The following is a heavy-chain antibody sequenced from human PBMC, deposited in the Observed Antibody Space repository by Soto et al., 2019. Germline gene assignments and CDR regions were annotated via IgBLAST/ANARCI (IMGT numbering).Heavy chain of an antibody. CDR3: ARIVSYYDSSGYYSVSRYYYGMDV. CDR1: GGSISSSSYY. D-gene: IGHD3-22*01. CDR2: IYYSGST. Sequence: SETLSLTCTVSGGSISSSSYYWGWIRQPPGKGREWIGSIYYSGSTYYNPSLKSRVTISVDTSKNQFSLKLSSVTAADTAVYYCARIVSYYDSSGYYSVSRYYYGMDVWGQGTTVTVSS. J-gene: IGHJ6*02. V-gene: IGHV4-39*01.